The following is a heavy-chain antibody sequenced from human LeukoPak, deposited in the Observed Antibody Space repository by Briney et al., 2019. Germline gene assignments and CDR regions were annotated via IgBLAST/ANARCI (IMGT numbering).Heavy chain of an antibody. V-gene: IGHV4-34*01. CDR3: ARGGTIFGVVDY. D-gene: IGHD3-3*01. CDR2: INHSGST. J-gene: IGHJ4*02. Sequence: SETLSLTCSVSGDSVSSTYWSWVRQPPGKGLEWIGEINHSGSTNYNPSLKSRVTISVDTSKNQFSLKLSSVTAADTAVYYCARGGTIFGVVDYWGQGTLVTVSS. CDR1: GDSVSSTY.